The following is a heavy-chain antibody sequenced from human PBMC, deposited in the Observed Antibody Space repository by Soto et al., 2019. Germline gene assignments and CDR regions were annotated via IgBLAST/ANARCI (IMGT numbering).Heavy chain of an antibody. Sequence: SETLALTCSISCASVGIGIYFWGWIGHRAENGGECIGTIYYSGTTSYNPSLKSRVTISVDTSKNQFSLNLSSVTAADTAVYYCATTRKYYDVLTGYYKPSFLDCWGQGTLVTVSS. CDR3: ATTRKYYDVLTGYYKPSFLDC. D-gene: IGHD3-9*01. CDR1: CASVGIGIYF. V-gene: IGHV4-39*01. J-gene: IGHJ4*02. CDR2: IYYSGTT.